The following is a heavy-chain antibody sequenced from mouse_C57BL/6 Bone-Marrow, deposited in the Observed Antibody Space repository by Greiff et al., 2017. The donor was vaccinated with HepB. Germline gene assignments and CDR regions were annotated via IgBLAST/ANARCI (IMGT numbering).Heavy chain of an antibody. CDR1: GYTFTSYW. Sequence: VQLQQPGAELVKPGASVKLSCKASGYTFTSYWMHWVKQRPGQGLEWIGAIYPGNSDTSYNQKFKGKAKLTAVTSASTAYMELSSLTNEDSAVYYCTGVLWFAYWGQGTLVTVSA. CDR3: TGVLWFAY. V-gene: IGHV1-5*01. CDR2: IYPGNSDT. J-gene: IGHJ3*01.